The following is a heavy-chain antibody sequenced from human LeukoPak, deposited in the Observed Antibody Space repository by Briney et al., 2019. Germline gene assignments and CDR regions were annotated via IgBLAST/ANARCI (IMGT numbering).Heavy chain of an antibody. J-gene: IGHJ4*02. CDR2: INHSGST. CDR1: GGSLSGYY. D-gene: IGHD4-17*01. CDR3: ARGLKWDYVETRLWNY. Sequence: SETLSLTCAVYGGSLSGYYWSWIRQPPGKGLEWIGEINHSGSTNYNPSLKSRVTISADTSKNQLSLRLSSVTAADTAVYYCARGLKWDYVETRLWNYWGQGTLVTVSS. V-gene: IGHV4-34*01.